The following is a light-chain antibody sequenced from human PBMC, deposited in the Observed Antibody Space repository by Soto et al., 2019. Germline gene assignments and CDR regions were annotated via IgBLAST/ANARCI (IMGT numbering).Light chain of an antibody. J-gene: IGKJ4*01. V-gene: IGKV3-15*01. Sequence: EIVMTQSPATLSVSPGERATLSCRASQSVGSNLAWYQQKPGQAPRLLIYGASTRATGVPARFSGSGSATEFTLTISSLQSEDSAVYYCQQYNNWPLTFGGGTKVDIK. CDR2: GAS. CDR1: QSVGSN. CDR3: QQYNNWPLT.